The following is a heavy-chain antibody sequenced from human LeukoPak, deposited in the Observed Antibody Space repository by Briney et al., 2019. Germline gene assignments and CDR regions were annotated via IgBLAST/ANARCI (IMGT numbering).Heavy chain of an antibody. Sequence: GESLKISCKGSGYSFTSYWIGWVRQMPGKGLEWMGIIYPGDSDTRYSPSFQGQVTISADKPISTAYLQWSSLKASDTAMYYCARIGYCSGGSCYGIDYWGQGTLVTVSS. V-gene: IGHV5-51*04. CDR3: ARIGYCSGGSCYGIDY. D-gene: IGHD2-15*01. J-gene: IGHJ4*02. CDR2: IYPGDSDT. CDR1: GYSFTSYW.